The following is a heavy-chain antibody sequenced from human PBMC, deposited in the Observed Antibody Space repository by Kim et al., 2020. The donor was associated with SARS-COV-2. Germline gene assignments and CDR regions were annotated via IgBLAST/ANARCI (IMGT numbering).Heavy chain of an antibody. Sequence: SETLSLTCAVYGGSFSGYYWSWIRQPPGKGLEWIGEINHSGSTNYNPSLKSRVTISVDTSKNQFSLKLSSVTAADTAVYYCARGPLYGGKYYYYYGMDVWGQGTTVTVSS. D-gene: IGHD3-16*01. V-gene: IGHV4-34*01. CDR2: INHSGST. J-gene: IGHJ6*02. CDR1: GGSFSGYY. CDR3: ARGPLYGGKYYYYYGMDV.